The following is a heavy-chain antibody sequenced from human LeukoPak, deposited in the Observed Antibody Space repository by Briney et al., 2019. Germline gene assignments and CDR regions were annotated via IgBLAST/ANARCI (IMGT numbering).Heavy chain of an antibody. D-gene: IGHD4-4*01. Sequence: SETLSLTCTVSGGSISSSSYYWGWIRQPPGKGLEWIGSIYYSGSTYYNPSLKSRVTISVDTSKNQFSLKLSSVTAADTAVYYCAGLGYSNYYYYGMDVWGQGTTVTVSS. CDR3: AGLGYSNYYYYGMDV. CDR2: IYYSGST. V-gene: IGHV4-39*01. CDR1: GGSISSSSYY. J-gene: IGHJ6*02.